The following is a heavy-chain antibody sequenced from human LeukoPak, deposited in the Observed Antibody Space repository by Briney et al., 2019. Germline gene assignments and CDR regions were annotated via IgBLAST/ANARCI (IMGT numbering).Heavy chain of an antibody. CDR3: AREYLVAFDY. Sequence: PGGSLRLSYAASGFTFSSYSMNWVRQAPGKGLEWVSSISSSGSYIYYADSVKGRFTISRDNAKNSLYLQMNSLRVEDTAVYYCAREYLVAFDYWGQGTLVTVSS. J-gene: IGHJ4*02. CDR2: ISSSGSYI. CDR1: GFTFSSYS. V-gene: IGHV3-21*01. D-gene: IGHD5-12*01.